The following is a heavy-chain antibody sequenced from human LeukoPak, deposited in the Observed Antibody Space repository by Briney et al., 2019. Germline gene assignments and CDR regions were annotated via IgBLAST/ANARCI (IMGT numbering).Heavy chain of an antibody. Sequence: PGGSLRLSCAASGYTFSIYWMSWVRQAPGEGLEWVANIKQDRSEKYYVDSVKGRFTISRDNAKNSLYLQMDSLGPEDTAVYYCARDPYSGNYGNDYYYYMDVWGKGTTVTISS. D-gene: IGHD1-26*01. CDR1: GYTFSIYW. J-gene: IGHJ6*03. V-gene: IGHV3-7*01. CDR3: ARDPYSGNYGNDYYYYMDV. CDR2: IKQDRSEK.